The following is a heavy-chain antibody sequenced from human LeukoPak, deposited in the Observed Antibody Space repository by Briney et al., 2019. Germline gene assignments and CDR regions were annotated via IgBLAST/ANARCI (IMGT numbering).Heavy chain of an antibody. V-gene: IGHV4-34*01. CDR3: ARRGLSSCYFQAKNGFDP. D-gene: IGHD6-13*01. CDR2: INHSRTT. Sequence: SETLSLTCAVYGGSFSGYYWTWIRQPPGKGLEWIGEINHSRTTNYNPSLKSRVTISIDTSKNQFSLKLSSVTAADTAVYYCARRGLSSCYFQAKNGFDPWGQGTLVTVSS. CDR1: GGSFSGYY. J-gene: IGHJ5*02.